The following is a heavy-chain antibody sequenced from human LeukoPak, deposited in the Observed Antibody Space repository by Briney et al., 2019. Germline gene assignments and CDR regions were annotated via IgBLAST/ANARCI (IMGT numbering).Heavy chain of an antibody. Sequence: PSETLSLTCTVSGGSISSYYWSWIRQPPGKGLEWIGYIYYSGSTNYNPSLKSRVTISVDTSKNQFSLKLSSVTAADTAVYYCASIRGSGSYFGFDPWGQGTLVTVSS. V-gene: IGHV4-59*01. CDR3: ASIRGSGSYFGFDP. CDR2: IYYSGST. CDR1: GGSISSYY. J-gene: IGHJ5*02. D-gene: IGHD3-10*01.